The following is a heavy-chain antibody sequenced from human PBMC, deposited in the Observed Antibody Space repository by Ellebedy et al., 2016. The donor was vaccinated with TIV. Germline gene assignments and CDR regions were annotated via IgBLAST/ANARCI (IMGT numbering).Heavy chain of an antibody. J-gene: IGHJ6*02. CDR1: GFTFSNYW. CDR2: INPDGSST. V-gene: IGHV3-74*01. Sequence: GESLKISXAASGFTFSNYWMHWVRQAPGKGLVWVSRINPDGSSTTLADSVKGRFTVSRDNAKNTLFLQMNSLRADDTAVYYCARESYYGMDVWGQGTTVTVSS. CDR3: ARESYYGMDV.